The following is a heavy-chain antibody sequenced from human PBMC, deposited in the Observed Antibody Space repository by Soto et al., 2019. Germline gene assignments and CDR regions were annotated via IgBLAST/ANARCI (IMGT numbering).Heavy chain of an antibody. CDR3: ARESHDILTGPPWVWYFDL. V-gene: IGHV4-34*01. CDR1: GGSFSGYY. J-gene: IGHJ2*01. CDR2: INDRGSI. Sequence: QVQLQQWGAGPLRPLETLSLTCGVSGGSFSGYYWAWIRQSPGKGLEWIGEINDRGSINYNPSLKSRVSISVDTSKNHYSLTPGSVTAADTAVYYCARESHDILTGPPWVWYFDLWGRGTLVTVSS. D-gene: IGHD3-9*01.